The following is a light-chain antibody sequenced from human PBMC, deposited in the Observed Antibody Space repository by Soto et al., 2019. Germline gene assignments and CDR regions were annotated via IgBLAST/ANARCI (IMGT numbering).Light chain of an antibody. CDR3: GTWDSSLSAMV. V-gene: IGLV2-14*01. Sequence: QSALTQPASVSGSPGQSITISCTGTSSDVGGYNYVSWYQQHPGKAPKLMIYEVSNWPSGVSNRFSGSKSGNTASLTISGLQAEDEADYYCGTWDSSLSAMVFGGGTKLTVL. CDR1: SSDVGGYNY. J-gene: IGLJ3*02. CDR2: EVS.